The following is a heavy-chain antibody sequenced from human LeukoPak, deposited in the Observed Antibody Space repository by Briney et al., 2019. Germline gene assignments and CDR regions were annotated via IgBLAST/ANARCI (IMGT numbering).Heavy chain of an antibody. J-gene: IGHJ4*02. CDR1: GGSISSYY. CDR2: IYYSGST. Sequence: SETLSLTCTVSGGSISSYYWSWIRQPPGKGLEWIGYIYYSGSTNYNPSLKSRVTISVDTSKNQVSLKLSSVTAADTAVYYCARSDIWGSYRFLDYWGQGALVTVSS. CDR3: ARSDIWGSYRFLDY. D-gene: IGHD3-16*02. V-gene: IGHV4-59*08.